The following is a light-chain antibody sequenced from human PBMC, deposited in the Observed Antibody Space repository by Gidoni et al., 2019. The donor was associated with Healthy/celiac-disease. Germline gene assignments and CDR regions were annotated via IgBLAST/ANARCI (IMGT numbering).Light chain of an antibody. CDR3: QQRSNWPLT. Sequence: TLSLSPGERATLYCRASQSVSSYLAWYQQKPGQAPRLLIYDASNMATGIPARFSGSGSGTDFTLTISSLEPEDFAVYYCQQRSNWPLTFGGGTKVEIK. V-gene: IGKV3-11*01. J-gene: IGKJ4*01. CDR2: DAS. CDR1: QSVSSY.